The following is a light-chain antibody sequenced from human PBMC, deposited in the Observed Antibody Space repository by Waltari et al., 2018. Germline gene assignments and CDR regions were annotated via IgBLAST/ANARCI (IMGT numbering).Light chain of an antibody. CDR3: QQYNNWPPCT. J-gene: IGKJ2*02. Sequence: TLSCRASQSVSSNLAWYQQKPGQAPRLLIYGASTRATGIPARFSGSGSGTEFTLTISSLQSEDFAVYYCQQYNNWPPCTFGQGTKLEIK. CDR2: GAS. CDR1: QSVSSN. V-gene: IGKV3-15*01.